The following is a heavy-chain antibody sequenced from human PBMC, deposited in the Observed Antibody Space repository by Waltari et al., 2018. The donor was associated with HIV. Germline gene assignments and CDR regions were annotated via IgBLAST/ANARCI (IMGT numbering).Heavy chain of an antibody. CDR1: GGSFSGYS. Sequence: QVHLQQWGAGLLKPSETLSLTCAVYGGSFSGYSWSWIRQSPGKGLEWIGEIKNGGNTNYNPSLKSRVIISQDTSNNQFSLKVTSVTAADTAVYYCARWCWGYRWTCDAFDIWGQGTMVTVSS. CDR2: IKNGGNT. V-gene: IGHV4-34*02. D-gene: IGHD2-8*02. J-gene: IGHJ3*02. CDR3: ARWCWGYRWTCDAFDI.